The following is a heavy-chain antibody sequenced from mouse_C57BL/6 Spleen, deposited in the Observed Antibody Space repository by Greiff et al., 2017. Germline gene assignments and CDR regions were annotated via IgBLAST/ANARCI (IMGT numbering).Heavy chain of an antibody. Sequence: VQLQESGAELVKPGASVKLSCKASGYTFTSYWMHWVKQRPGRGLEWIGRIDPNSGGTKYNEKFKSKATLTVDKPSSTAYMQLSSLTSEDSAVYYCASLEDWDVRDFDYWGQGTTLTVSS. CDR2: IDPNSGGT. V-gene: IGHV1-72*01. D-gene: IGHD4-1*01. CDR3: ASLEDWDVRDFDY. J-gene: IGHJ2*01. CDR1: GYTFTSYW.